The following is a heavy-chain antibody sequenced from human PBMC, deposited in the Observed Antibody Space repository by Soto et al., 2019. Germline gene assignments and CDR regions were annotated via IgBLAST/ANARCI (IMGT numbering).Heavy chain of an antibody. CDR1: GDSIASSYW. CDR3: ASRDPGTSVDY. V-gene: IGHV4-4*02. CDR2: IYRTGST. Sequence: SETLSLTCVVSGDSIASSYWWSWVRQPPGKGLEWIGEIYRTGSTNYNPSLKSRVTISLDKSENQFSLKVTSLTAADTAVYYCASRDPGTSVDYWGQGTLVTVSS. D-gene: IGHD1-7*01. J-gene: IGHJ4*02.